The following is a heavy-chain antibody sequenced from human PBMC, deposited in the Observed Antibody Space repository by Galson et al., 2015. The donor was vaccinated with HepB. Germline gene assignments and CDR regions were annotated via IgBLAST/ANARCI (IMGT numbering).Heavy chain of an antibody. CDR2: IRNKAKSYTT. Sequence: SLRLSCAASELNFSVQYMDWVRQAPGKGLEWVGRIRNKAKSYTTEYVASVRGRFTISRDDSQNSLYLQMNSLKTEDTAVYYCNRAFSGGRPSDVWGQGTTVTVSS. J-gene: IGHJ3*01. D-gene: IGHD3-3*02. CDR1: ELNFSVQY. V-gene: IGHV3-72*01. CDR3: NRAFSGGRPSDV.